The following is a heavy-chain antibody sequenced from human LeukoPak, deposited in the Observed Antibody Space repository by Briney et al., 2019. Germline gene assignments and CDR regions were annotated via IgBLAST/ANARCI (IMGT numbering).Heavy chain of an antibody. J-gene: IGHJ4*02. V-gene: IGHV1-24*01. CDR3: ATGTSGSYYVGIVRPIDY. CDR1: GYTLTELP. Sequence: AASVKVSCKVSGYTLTELPIHWVRQAPGKGLEWMGGFDADDGETVYAQMFQGRVTMTEDTSSDTASMELSSLRSEDTAVYYCATGTSGSYYVGIVRPIDYWGQGTLVTVSS. CDR2: FDADDGET. D-gene: IGHD1-26*01.